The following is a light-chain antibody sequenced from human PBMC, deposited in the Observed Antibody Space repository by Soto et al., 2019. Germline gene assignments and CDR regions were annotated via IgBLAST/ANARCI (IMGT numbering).Light chain of an antibody. CDR1: SSNIGAGYD. J-gene: IGLJ1*01. CDR3: ASWDDSLNGRFV. Sequence: QLVLTQPPSVSGAPGQRVTISCTGSSSNIGAGYDVHWYQQLPGTAPKLLIYGDTNRPSGVPDRFSGSKSGTSASLAISGLQTEDEANYYCASWDDSLNGRFVFGTGTKLTVL. V-gene: IGLV1-40*01. CDR2: GDT.